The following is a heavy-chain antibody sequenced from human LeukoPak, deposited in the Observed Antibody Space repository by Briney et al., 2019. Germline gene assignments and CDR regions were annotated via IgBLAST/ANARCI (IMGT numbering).Heavy chain of an antibody. D-gene: IGHD2-8*02. CDR2: VHNDGTT. CDR3: ARGGVGSFDI. Sequence: GGSLRLSCAASGFTSTSYWIHWVRQAPGKGLVWVSRVHNDGTTGYADSVKGRFAISRDNAKNTVYLQMNSLRAEDTAVYYCARGGVGSFDIWGQGTMVTVSS. V-gene: IGHV3-74*01. CDR1: GFTSTSYW. J-gene: IGHJ3*02.